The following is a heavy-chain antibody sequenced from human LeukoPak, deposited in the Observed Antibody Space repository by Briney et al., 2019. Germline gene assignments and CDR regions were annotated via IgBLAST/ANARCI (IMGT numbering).Heavy chain of an antibody. D-gene: IGHD3-3*01. CDR1: GFTFSSYA. V-gene: IGHV3-30*04. CDR2: ISYDGSNK. CDR3: SRTYFDFWGGYYPPDY. J-gene: IGHJ4*02. Sequence: PWGTLRLSCAASGFTFSSYAMHWVRQAQGKGLERVGVISYDGSNKYYADSVKGRFTISRDNSKNNQYLQMNSTIAEAAAVQYCSRTYFDFWGGYYPPDYWGQGTMVTVCS.